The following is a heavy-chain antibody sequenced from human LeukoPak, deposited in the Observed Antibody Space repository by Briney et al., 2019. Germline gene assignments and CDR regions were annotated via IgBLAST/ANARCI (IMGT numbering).Heavy chain of an antibody. CDR2: IYSGGST. D-gene: IGHD3-10*01. CDR1: GFNDSSNY. J-gene: IGHJ4*02. CDR3: ARGSYGSGSFY. V-gene: IGHV3-66*02. Sequence: GGSLRLSCAASGFNDSSNYMSCVRQSPGKGLEWVSVIYSGGSTYYADSVKGRFTISRDNSKNTLYLQMNSLRAEDTAVYYCARGSYGSGSFYWGQGTLVTVSS.